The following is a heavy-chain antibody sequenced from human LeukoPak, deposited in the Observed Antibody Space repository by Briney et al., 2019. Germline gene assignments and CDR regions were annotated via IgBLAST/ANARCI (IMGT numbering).Heavy chain of an antibody. V-gene: IGHV3-23*01. Sequence: GGSLRLACGASGFTFNNYAMSWVRQARGKGLEWVAGISGSGGSIDDVHSVKGRFTISRDNSKNTVDLQRNSLRAEHRSIYYGAKCLGRWIQLPQNAFDMWRQGTKVTV. J-gene: IGHJ3*02. CDR3: AKCLGRWIQLPQNAFDM. D-gene: IGHD5-24*01. CDR1: GFTFNNYA. CDR2: ISGSGGSI.